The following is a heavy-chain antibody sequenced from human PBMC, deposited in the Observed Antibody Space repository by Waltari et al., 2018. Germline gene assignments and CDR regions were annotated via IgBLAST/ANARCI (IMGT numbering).Heavy chain of an antibody. D-gene: IGHD3-3*01. J-gene: IGHJ4*02. Sequence: EVHLLESGGGLVQPGGSLRLSCAASGFTFSTYAMTWVRQAPGKVLEWVSALSGSGGSTYYADSVKGRFTISRDNSKNTLYLQMNSLRAEDTAVYYCAKSPGGKDFQVFDYWGQGTLVTVSS. CDR2: LSGSGGST. CDR3: AKSPGGKDFQVFDY. CDR1: GFTFSTYA. V-gene: IGHV3-23*01.